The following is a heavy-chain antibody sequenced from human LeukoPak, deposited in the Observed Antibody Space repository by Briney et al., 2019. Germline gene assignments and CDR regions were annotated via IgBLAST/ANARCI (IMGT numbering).Heavy chain of an antibody. CDR3: AVDSSGWYGLDY. J-gene: IGHJ4*02. D-gene: IGHD6-19*01. V-gene: IGHV3-30-3*01. CDR1: GFTFSSYA. CDR2: ISYDGSNK. Sequence: GGSLRLSCAASGFTFSSYAMHWVRQAPGKGLEWVAVISYDGSNKYYADSVKGRSTISRDNSKNTLYLQMNSLRAEDTAVYYCAVDSSGWYGLDYWGQGTLVTVSS.